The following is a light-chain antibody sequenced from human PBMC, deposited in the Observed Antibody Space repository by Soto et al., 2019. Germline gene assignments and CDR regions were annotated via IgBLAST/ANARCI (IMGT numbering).Light chain of an antibody. CDR2: WAS. Sequence: DIVVTQSPVSLAVPLGERATINCKSSQSVLYSPDNKNYLAWYQQKPGQPPKLLIYWASTRASGVPARFNGSGSETDFTLTISSLQADDVALYYCQQYYSLPLTFGGGTKVENK. CDR3: QQYYSLPLT. J-gene: IGKJ4*01. CDR1: QSVLYSPDNKNY. V-gene: IGKV4-1*01.